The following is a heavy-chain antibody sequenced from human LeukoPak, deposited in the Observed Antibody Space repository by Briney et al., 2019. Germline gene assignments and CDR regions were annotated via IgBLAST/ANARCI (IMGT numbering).Heavy chain of an antibody. J-gene: IGHJ3*02. Sequence: SETLSLTCTVSGGSISSYYWSWIRQPPGKGLEWIGYIYYSGSTNYNPSLKSRVTISVDTSKNQFSLKLSSVTAADTAVYYCARGSTGRIAAAPTGAFDIWGQGTMVTVSS. CDR1: GGSISSYY. V-gene: IGHV4-59*01. D-gene: IGHD6-13*01. CDR3: ARGSTGRIAAAPTGAFDI. CDR2: IYYSGST.